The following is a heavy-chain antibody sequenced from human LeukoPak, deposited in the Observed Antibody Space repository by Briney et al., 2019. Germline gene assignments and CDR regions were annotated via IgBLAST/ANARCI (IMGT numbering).Heavy chain of an antibody. J-gene: IGHJ6*02. V-gene: IGHV3-23*01. Sequence: PGGSLRLSCAASGFTFSSYSMNWVRQAPGKGLEWVSAISGSGGSTYYADSVKGRFTISRDNSKNTLYLQMSSLRADDTAVYYCAKMTPVTTGYYYGMDVWGQGTTVTVSS. CDR2: ISGSGGST. D-gene: IGHD4-17*01. CDR3: AKMTPVTTGYYYGMDV. CDR1: GFTFSSYS.